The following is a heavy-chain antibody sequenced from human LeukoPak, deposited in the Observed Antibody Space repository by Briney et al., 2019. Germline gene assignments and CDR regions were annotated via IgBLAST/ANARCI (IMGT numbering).Heavy chain of an antibody. D-gene: IGHD5-18*01. V-gene: IGHV1-69*05. Sequence: SVKVPCKASGGTFSSYAISWVRQAPGQGLEWMGGIIPIFGTANYAQKFQGRVTITTDESTSTAYMELSSLRSEDTAVYYCANSLYSYGPVGTLYFDYWGQGTLVTVSS. CDR2: IIPIFGTA. J-gene: IGHJ4*02. CDR1: GGTFSSYA. CDR3: ANSLYSYGPVGTLYFDY.